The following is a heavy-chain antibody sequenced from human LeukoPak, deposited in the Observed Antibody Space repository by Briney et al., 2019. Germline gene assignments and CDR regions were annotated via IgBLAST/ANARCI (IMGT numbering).Heavy chain of an antibody. D-gene: IGHD4-17*01. CDR2: ISDSGGST. CDR1: GFSFSSYA. Sequence: PGGSLRLSCAASGFSFSSYAMSWVRQAPGKGLEWVSTISDSGGSTYYPDSVKGRFTISRDNSKNTVYLQMNKLRAEDTAVYYCARATASRFDYWGQGTLVTVSS. J-gene: IGHJ4*02. V-gene: IGHV3-23*01. CDR3: ARATASRFDY.